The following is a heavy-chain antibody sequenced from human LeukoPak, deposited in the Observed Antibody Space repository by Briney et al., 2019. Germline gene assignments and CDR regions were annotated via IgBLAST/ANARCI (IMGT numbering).Heavy chain of an antibody. CDR3: ARDQDYYGSGSPGPAFDI. CDR1: GGSISSGGYY. CDR2: IYYSGST. D-gene: IGHD3-10*01. J-gene: IGHJ3*02. V-gene: IGHV4-30-4*08. Sequence: PSETLSLTCTVSGGSISSGGYYWSWIRQHPGKGLEWIGYIYYSGSTYYNPSLKSRVTISVDTSKNQFSLKLSSVTAADTAVYYCARDQDYYGSGSPGPAFDIWGQGTMVTVSS.